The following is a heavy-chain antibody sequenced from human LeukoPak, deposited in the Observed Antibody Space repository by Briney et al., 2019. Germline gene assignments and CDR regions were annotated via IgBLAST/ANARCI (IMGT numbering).Heavy chain of an antibody. D-gene: IGHD3-9*01. CDR2: ISGSGGIT. CDR1: GFTFSSNA. J-gene: IGHJ4*02. CDR3: AKAPDLLTGYCFDY. Sequence: HAGGSLRLSCAASGFTFSSNAMNWVRQAPGKGLEWVSTISGSGGITYYTDSVKGRFTISRDNSKNTLYLQMNSLRAEDTAVYYCAKAPDLLTGYCFDYWGQGTQVTVSS. V-gene: IGHV3-23*01.